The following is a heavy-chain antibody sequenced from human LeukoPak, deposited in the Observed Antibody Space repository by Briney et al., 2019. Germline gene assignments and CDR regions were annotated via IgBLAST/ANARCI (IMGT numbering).Heavy chain of an antibody. Sequence: PSETLSLTCTVSGGSISSYYWSWIRQPPGKGLEWIGYIYYSGSTNYNPSLKSRVTISVDTSKNQFSLKLSSVTAADTAVYYCARVGSYCGGDCYFDYWGQGTLVTVSS. J-gene: IGHJ4*02. V-gene: IGHV4-59*01. CDR1: GGSISSYY. CDR3: ARVGSYCGGDCYFDY. CDR2: IYYSGST. D-gene: IGHD2-21*02.